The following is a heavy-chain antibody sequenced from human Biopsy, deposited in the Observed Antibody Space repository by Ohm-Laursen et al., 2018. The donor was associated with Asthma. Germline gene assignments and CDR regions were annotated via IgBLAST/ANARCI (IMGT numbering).Heavy chain of an antibody. D-gene: IGHD3-10*01. CDR2: IPYTGSA. V-gene: IGHV4-39*07. J-gene: IGHJ4*02. CDR3: ARERAGYYGSGSYLGY. Sequence: PSDTLSLTCTVSGGSMSRSSDYWGWIRQPPGKGLEWMGSIPYTGSAYHNPSLKSRVTISVDTSKNQFSLKLSSVTAADTAVYYCARERAGYYGSGSYLGYWGQGTLVTVSS. CDR1: GGSMSRSSDY.